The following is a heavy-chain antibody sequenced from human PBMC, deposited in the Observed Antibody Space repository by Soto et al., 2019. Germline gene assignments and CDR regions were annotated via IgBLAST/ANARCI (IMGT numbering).Heavy chain of an antibody. CDR1: GYTYTSND. D-gene: IGHD3-3*01. CDR3: ARGRGRITIFGVVPH. J-gene: IGHJ4*02. CDR2: MNPNSGNT. Sequence: GTSVKVTCKDSGYTYTSNDSNWVRQATGQGLEWMGWMNPNSGNTGYAQKFQGRVTMTRNTSISTAYMELSSLRSEDTAVYYCARGRGRITIFGVVPHWGQGTLVTVSS. V-gene: IGHV1-8*01.